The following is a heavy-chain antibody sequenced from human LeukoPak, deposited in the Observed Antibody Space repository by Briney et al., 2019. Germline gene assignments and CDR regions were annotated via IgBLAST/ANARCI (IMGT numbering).Heavy chain of an antibody. CDR1: GYTFTSYD. CDR3: ARVSDNVLLWFGELSETGHFDY. D-gene: IGHD3-10*01. V-gene: IGHV1-8*01. Sequence: ASVKVSCKASGYTFTSYDINWVRQATGQGLEWMGWMNPNSGNTGYAQKFQGRVTMTRNTSISTAHMELSSLRSEDTAVYYCARVSDNVLLWFGELSETGHFDYWGQGTLVTVSS. CDR2: MNPNSGNT. J-gene: IGHJ4*02.